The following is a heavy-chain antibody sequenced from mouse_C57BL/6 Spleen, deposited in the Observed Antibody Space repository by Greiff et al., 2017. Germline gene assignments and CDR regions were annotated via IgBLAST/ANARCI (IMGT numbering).Heavy chain of an antibody. J-gene: IGHJ4*01. CDR3: AGVMSRGGYDEYYAMDY. CDR1: GYTFTSYW. Sequence: QVHVKQSGAELAKPGASVKLSCKASGYTFTSYWMHWVKQRPGQGLEWIGYINPSSGYTKYNQKFKDKATLTADKSSSTAYMQLSSLTYEDSAVYYGAGVMSRGGYDEYYAMDYWGQGTSVTVSS. V-gene: IGHV1-7*01. D-gene: IGHD2-2*01. CDR2: INPSSGYT.